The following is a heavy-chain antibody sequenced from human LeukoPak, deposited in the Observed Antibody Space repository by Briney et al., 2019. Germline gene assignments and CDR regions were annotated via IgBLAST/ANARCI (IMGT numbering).Heavy chain of an antibody. J-gene: IGHJ6*02. V-gene: IGHV4-59*01. CDR1: GGSLNSYY. Sequence: SETLSLTCTVSGGSLNSYYWSWLRQPPGKGLEWIAYIYYSGSTNYNPSLKSRVTISVDTSKNQFSLKLSSVTAADTAVYFCARNNYVTHFYGLDVWGQGTTVTVSS. D-gene: IGHD4-11*01. CDR3: ARNNYVTHFYGLDV. CDR2: IYYSGST.